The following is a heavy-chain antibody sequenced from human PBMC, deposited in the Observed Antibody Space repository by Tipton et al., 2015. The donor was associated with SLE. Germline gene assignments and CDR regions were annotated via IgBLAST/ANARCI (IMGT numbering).Heavy chain of an antibody. D-gene: IGHD6-13*01. Sequence: TLSLTCTVFDGSLSGYYWAWLRQPPGKGLEWVGEISHDGGANYNPSLESRGTISLETSKNQFSLKLTSVTAADTAVYYCARDGGQRVISGTYDFYYYGLDVWGQGTTVTVSS. CDR2: ISHDGGA. CDR3: ARDGGQRVISGTYDFYYYGLDV. CDR1: DGSLSGYY. V-gene: IGHV4-34*01. J-gene: IGHJ6*02.